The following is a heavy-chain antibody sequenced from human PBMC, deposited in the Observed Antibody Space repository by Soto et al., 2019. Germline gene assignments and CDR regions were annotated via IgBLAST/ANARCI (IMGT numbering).Heavy chain of an antibody. V-gene: IGHV3-30-3*01. CDR1: GFTFSSYA. CDR2: ISYDGSNK. Sequence: QVQLVESGGGVVQPGRSLRLSCAASGFTFSSYAMHGVRQAPGKGLEWVAVISYDGSNKYYADSVKGRFTISRDNSKNTLHLQMNRLRAENTAVYYWARFHREGGYYYGMDVWGQGTTVTVSS. J-gene: IGHJ6*02. CDR3: ARFHREGGYYYGMDV.